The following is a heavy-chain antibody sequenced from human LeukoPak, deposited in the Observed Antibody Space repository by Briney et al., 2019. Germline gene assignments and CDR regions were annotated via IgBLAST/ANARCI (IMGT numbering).Heavy chain of an antibody. J-gene: IGHJ3*02. CDR3: AKGLIAMIVVVINDAFDI. CDR1: GFTFSTYT. CDR2: ISGSGGST. Sequence: GGSLRLSCAASGFTFSTYTMHWFRQAPGKGLEWVSAISGSGGSTYYADSVKGRFTISRDNSKNTLYLQMNSLRAEDTAVYYCAKGLIAMIVVVINDAFDIWGQGTMVTVSS. D-gene: IGHD3-22*01. V-gene: IGHV3-23*01.